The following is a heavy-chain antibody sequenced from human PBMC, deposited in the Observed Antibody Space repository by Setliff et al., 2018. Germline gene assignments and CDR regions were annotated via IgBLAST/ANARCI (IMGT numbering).Heavy chain of an antibody. V-gene: IGHV3-23*01. CDR3: ARGGAFSYGYPLHH. J-gene: IGHJ5*02. CDR2: ISGSGGST. D-gene: IGHD5-18*01. Sequence: GSLRLSCAASGFTFTSYAMNWVRQAPGKGLEWVSAISGSGGSTDYADSVKGRFTISRDNSKNTLYLQMNGLRAEDTAVYYCARGGAFSYGYPLHHWGQGTLVTVSS. CDR1: GFTFTSYA.